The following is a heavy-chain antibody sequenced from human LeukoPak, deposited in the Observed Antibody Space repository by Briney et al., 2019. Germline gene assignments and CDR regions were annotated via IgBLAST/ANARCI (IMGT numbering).Heavy chain of an antibody. CDR1: GFTFSSYA. V-gene: IGHV3-23*01. CDR2: ISGSGGST. Sequence: GGSLRLSCAASGFTFSSYAMSWVRQAPGKGLEWVSAISGSGGSTYYADSVKGRFAISRDNSKNTLYLQMNSLRAEDTAVYYCAKGERIFLWDSSGLTGAFDIWGQGTMVTVSS. J-gene: IGHJ3*02. D-gene: IGHD3-22*01. CDR3: AKGERIFLWDSSGLTGAFDI.